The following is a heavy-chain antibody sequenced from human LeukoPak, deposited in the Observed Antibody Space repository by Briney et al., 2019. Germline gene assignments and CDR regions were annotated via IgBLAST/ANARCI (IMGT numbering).Heavy chain of an antibody. V-gene: IGHV3-53*01. CDR2: IYNDGST. J-gene: IGHJ3*02. D-gene: IGHD2/OR15-2a*01. CDR3: ARNILFAFDI. Sequence: GGSLRLSCAASGLTVSSSYMSWVRQAPGKGPEWVSIIYNDGSTYYADSMKGRFTISRDNSKNTLYLQVNSLRAEDTAMYYCARNILFAFDIWGQGTMVTVSS. CDR1: GLTVSSSY.